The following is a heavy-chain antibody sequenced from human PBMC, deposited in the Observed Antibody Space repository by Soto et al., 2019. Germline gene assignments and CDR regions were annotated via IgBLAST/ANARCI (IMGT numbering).Heavy chain of an antibody. Sequence: EVQLVESGGGLVQPGGSLRLSCAASGFIFNSYSMNWVRQAPGKGLEWISYISSGSTSVFYADSVKGRFTISRDNAKNSLYLQMNSLRAEDTAVYYCGSSASPDAYWGQGTLVTVSS. D-gene: IGHD3-22*01. CDR3: GSSASPDAY. J-gene: IGHJ4*02. CDR1: GFIFNSYS. CDR2: ISSGSTSV. V-gene: IGHV3-48*01.